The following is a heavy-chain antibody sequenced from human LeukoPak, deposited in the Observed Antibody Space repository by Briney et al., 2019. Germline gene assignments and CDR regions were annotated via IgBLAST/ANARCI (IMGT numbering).Heavy chain of an antibody. Sequence: SETLSLTCAVYGGSFSGYYWSWIRQPPGKGLEWIGEINQSGSTNYNPSLKSRVTISVDTSKNQFSLKVTSVTAADTAVYYCARLGYTSGWWGQGTLVTVSS. D-gene: IGHD6-19*01. J-gene: IGHJ4*02. CDR1: GGSFSGYY. V-gene: IGHV4-34*01. CDR2: INQSGST. CDR3: ARLGYTSGW.